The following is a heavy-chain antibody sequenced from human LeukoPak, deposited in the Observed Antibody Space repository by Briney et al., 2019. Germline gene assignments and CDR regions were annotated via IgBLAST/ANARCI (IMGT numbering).Heavy chain of an antibody. V-gene: IGHV1-8*01. CDR2: MNPNSGNT. Sequence: ASVKVSCKASGYTFTSYDINWVRQATGQGLEWMGWMNPNSGNTGYAQKFQGRVTMTRNTSISTAYMELSSLRSEDTAVYYCARVRNWGSYYYYYMDVWGKGTTVTVSS. J-gene: IGHJ6*03. CDR3: ARVRNWGSYYYYYMDV. D-gene: IGHD7-27*01. CDR1: GYTFTSYD.